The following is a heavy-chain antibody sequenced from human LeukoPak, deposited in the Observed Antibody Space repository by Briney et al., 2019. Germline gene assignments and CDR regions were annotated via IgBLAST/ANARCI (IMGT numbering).Heavy chain of an antibody. Sequence: GGSLRLSCAASGFTLSDHNMHWVRQVPGKGLEWISYISGSGNTIYYADSVKGRFSISRDNSKNTLYLQMNSLRAEDTAAYYCARSGLIRFDYWGQGTLVTVSS. J-gene: IGHJ4*02. CDR1: GFTLSDHN. CDR3: ARSGLIRFDY. CDR2: ISGSGNTI. V-gene: IGHV3-48*01. D-gene: IGHD2-15*01.